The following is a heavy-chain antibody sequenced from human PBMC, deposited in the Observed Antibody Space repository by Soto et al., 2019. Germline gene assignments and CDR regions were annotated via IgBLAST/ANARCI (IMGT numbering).Heavy chain of an antibody. CDR2: ISYYGSNK. CDR3: EKGLRALAIPGYHYGMDV. Sequence: GGSLRLSCAASGFTFSSYGMHWVRQAPGKGLEWVAVISYYGSNKYYADSVKGRFTISRDNSKNTLYLQMNSLRAEDTAVYYCEKGLRALAIPGYHYGMDVWGQGTTFTLSS. D-gene: IGHD3-3*02. V-gene: IGHV3-30*18. J-gene: IGHJ6*02. CDR1: GFTFSSYG.